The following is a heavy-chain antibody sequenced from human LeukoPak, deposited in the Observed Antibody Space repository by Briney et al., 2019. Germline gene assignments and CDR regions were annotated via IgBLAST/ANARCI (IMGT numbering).Heavy chain of an antibody. D-gene: IGHD1-26*01. CDR1: GFTVSSDY. Sequence: GGSLRLSCAASGFTVSSDYMSWVRQAPGKGLEWVSVIYSGGSTYYADSVKGRFTISRDNSKNTLYLQMNSLRAEDTAVYYCAKGRGWEASYYYYYMDVWGKGTTVTISS. CDR3: AKGRGWEASYYYYYMDV. V-gene: IGHV3-53*01. CDR2: IYSGGST. J-gene: IGHJ6*03.